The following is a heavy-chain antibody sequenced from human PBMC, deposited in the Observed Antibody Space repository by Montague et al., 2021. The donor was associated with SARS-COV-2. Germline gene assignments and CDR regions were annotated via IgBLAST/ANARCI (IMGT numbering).Heavy chain of an antibody. Sequence: SETLSLTCTVSGGSISSYYWNWIWLPPGQGLEWIGFIYSSGSTNSYPTPKSRVPISVDTSKTQFSLKLSSVTAADTAVYYCARAVGYGDPFDYWGQGTLVTVSS. CDR1: GGSISSYY. CDR3: ARAVGYGDPFDY. D-gene: IGHD4-17*01. V-gene: IGHV4-59*01. CDR2: IYSSGST. J-gene: IGHJ4*02.